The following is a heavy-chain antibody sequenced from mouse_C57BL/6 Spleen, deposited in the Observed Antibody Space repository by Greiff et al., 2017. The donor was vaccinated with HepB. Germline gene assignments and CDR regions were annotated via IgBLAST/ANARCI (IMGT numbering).Heavy chain of an antibody. Sequence: ESGPGLVKPSQSLSLTCSVTGYSITSGYYWNWIRQFPGNKLEWMGYISYDGSNNYNPSLKNRISITRDTSKNQFFLKLNSVTTEDTATYYCARQDGFPFDYWGQGTTLTVSS. J-gene: IGHJ2*01. CDR1: GYSITSGYY. D-gene: IGHD2-3*01. CDR2: ISYDGSN. CDR3: ARQDGFPFDY. V-gene: IGHV3-6*01.